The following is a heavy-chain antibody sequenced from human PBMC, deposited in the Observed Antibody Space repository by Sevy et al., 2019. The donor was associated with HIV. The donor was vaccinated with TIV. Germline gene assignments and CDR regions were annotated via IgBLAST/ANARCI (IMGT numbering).Heavy chain of an antibody. Sequence: GGSLRLSCAASGFSFSSYSMNWVRQAPGKGLEWASSISSSSSYIYYTDSVKGRLTISRDNVKNSLYLQMNSLRAEDTAVYYCARWDADRRWYFDYWGQGTLVTVSS. CDR3: ARWDADRRWYFDY. V-gene: IGHV3-21*01. J-gene: IGHJ4*02. CDR2: ISSSSSYI. D-gene: IGHD1-26*01. CDR1: GFSFSSYS.